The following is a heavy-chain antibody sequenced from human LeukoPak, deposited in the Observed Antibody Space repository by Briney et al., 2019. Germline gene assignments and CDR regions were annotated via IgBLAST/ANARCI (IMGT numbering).Heavy chain of an antibody. D-gene: IGHD3-22*01. V-gene: IGHV3-11*04. CDR1: GFTFSDYY. J-gene: IGHJ4*02. CDR2: ISDNGRNI. CDR3: ARGGPYYYDSSGLLDY. Sequence: PGGSLRLSCAASGFTFSDYYMGWIRQAPGKGLEWVSYISDNGRNIYYADSVKGRFTISRDNAKNSLYLQMNSLRAEDTAVYYCARGGPYYYDSSGLLDYWGQGTLVTVSS.